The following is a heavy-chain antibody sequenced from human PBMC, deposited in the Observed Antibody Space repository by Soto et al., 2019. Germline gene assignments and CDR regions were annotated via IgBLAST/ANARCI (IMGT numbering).Heavy chain of an antibody. V-gene: IGHV3-23*01. Sequence: PGGSLRLSCAASGFTFSTYAMSWVRQAPGKGLEWVSAISGSGGSTYYADSVKGRFTISRDNSKNTLYLQMNSLRAEDTAVYYCAESGHGSWYFGYYYYYGMDVWGQGTTVTVSS. J-gene: IGHJ6*02. CDR1: GFTFSTYA. CDR3: AESGHGSWYFGYYYYYGMDV. D-gene: IGHD6-13*01. CDR2: ISGSGGST.